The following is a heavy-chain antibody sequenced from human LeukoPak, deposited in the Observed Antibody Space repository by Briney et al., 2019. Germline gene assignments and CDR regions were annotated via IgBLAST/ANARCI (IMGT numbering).Heavy chain of an antibody. J-gene: IGHJ6*02. CDR3: ARSGGSYTFGYYYYGMDV. Sequence: GASVKVSCKASGYTFTSYYMHWVRQAPGQGLEWMGIINPSGGSTSYAQKFQGRVTMTRDTSTSTVYMELSSLRSEDTAVYYCARSGGSYTFGYYYYGMDVWGQGTTVTVSS. CDR2: INPSGGST. V-gene: IGHV1-46*01. D-gene: IGHD1-26*01. CDR1: GYTFTSYY.